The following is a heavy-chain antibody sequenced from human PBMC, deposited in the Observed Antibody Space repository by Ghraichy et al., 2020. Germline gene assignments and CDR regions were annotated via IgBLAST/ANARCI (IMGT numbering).Heavy chain of an antibody. CDR1: GFTFSRYT. CDR2: ISSDGGGT. D-gene: IGHD3-3*01. Sequence: GESLNISCSASGFTFSRYTMHWVRQAPGKGLEYVSGISSDGGGTNYADSVKGRFTISRDNSKNTLYLQMSSLRVEDTAVYYCLKDFWHQLTAPVSFHYCYYGMDVWGQGTTVTVSS. V-gene: IGHV3-64D*09. CDR3: LKDFWHQLTAPVSFHYCYYGMDV. J-gene: IGHJ6*02.